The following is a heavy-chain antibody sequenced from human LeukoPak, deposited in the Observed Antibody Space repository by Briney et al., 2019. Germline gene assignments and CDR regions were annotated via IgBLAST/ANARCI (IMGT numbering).Heavy chain of an antibody. CDR1: GFTFSDYY. Sequence: GGSLRLSCAASGFTFSDYYMSWIRQAPGKGLEWVSYISSSGSTIYYADSVKGRFTISRDNAKNSLYLQMNSLRAEDTAVYYCARVLRYCSGGNCYSGGLGYMDVWGKGTTVTISS. V-gene: IGHV3-11*01. J-gene: IGHJ6*03. D-gene: IGHD2-15*01. CDR2: ISSSGSTI. CDR3: ARVLRYCSGGNCYSGGLGYMDV.